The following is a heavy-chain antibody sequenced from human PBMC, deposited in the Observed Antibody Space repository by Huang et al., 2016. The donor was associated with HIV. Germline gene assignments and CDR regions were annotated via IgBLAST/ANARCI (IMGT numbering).Heavy chain of an antibody. Sequence: VQLVQSGAEVKKPGESLKISCKGSGYSFSSYWIAWVRQMPGKGLEWMGIIFPEDSDTTYSPSFEGEVTISADKSIGTAYLQWSSLKASDTAMYYCERRFSSSSGYFDYWGQGSLVTVSS. J-gene: IGHJ4*02. V-gene: IGHV5-51*01. CDR3: ERRFSSSSGYFDY. D-gene: IGHD6-6*01. CDR1: GYSFSSYW. CDR2: IFPEDSDT.